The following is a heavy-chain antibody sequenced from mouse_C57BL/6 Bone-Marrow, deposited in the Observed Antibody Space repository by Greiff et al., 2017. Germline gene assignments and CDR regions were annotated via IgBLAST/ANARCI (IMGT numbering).Heavy chain of an antibody. V-gene: IGHV1-69*01. D-gene: IGHD1-1*01. CDR1: GYTFTSYW. CDR2: IDPSYSYT. CDR3: ATSYYYGYFDY. Sequence: VQLQQPGAELVMPGASVKLSCKASGYTFTSYWMHWVKQRPGQGLEWIGEIDPSYSYTNYNQKFKGKSTLTVDKSSSTAYMQLSSLTSEDSAVYYCATSYYYGYFDYWGQGTTLTVSS. J-gene: IGHJ2*01.